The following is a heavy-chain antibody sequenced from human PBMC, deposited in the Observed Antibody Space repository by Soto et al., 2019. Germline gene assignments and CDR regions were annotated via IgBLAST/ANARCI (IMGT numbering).Heavy chain of an antibody. Sequence: EVQLLESGGGLVQAGGSLRLSCAASGFTFRSYAMSWVRQAPGKGLEWVSTLSGSGGTTHYADSVKGRFTISRDNSRSTMYLQMKSLRAEDTAIYYCAKGDSYYDCRLGGGGQGTLVTVSS. D-gene: IGHD3-3*01. CDR3: AKGDSYYDCRLGG. CDR1: GFTFRSYA. CDR2: LSGSGGTT. J-gene: IGHJ4*02. V-gene: IGHV3-23*01.